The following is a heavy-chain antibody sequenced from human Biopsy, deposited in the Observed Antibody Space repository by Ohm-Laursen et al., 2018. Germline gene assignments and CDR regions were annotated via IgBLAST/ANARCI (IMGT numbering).Heavy chain of an antibody. Sequence: VSSVKVSCKAPGGTFSNYGVNWVRQAPGQGLEWPGGNIPILGTGNYAQKFQDRVTVAADTSTSTATMELRSLRSDDTAVYYCATKLTGYFHHWGQGTLVIVSS. D-gene: IGHD3-9*01. V-gene: IGHV1-69*06. CDR1: GGTFSNYG. CDR3: ATKLTGYFHH. J-gene: IGHJ1*01. CDR2: NIPILGTG.